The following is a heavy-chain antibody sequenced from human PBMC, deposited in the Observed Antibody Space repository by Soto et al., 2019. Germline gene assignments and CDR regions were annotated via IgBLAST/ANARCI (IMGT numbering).Heavy chain of an antibody. CDR2: IWYDGSNK. J-gene: IGHJ4*02. D-gene: IGHD3-9*01. CDR1: GFTFSSYG. CDR3: ARDQGDILTGYYKGGLTYYFDY. Sequence: GGSLRLSCAASGFTFSSYGMHWVRQAPGKGLEWVAVIWYDGSNKYYADSVKGRFTISRDNSKNTLYLQMNSLRAEDTAVYYCARDQGDILTGYYKGGLTYYFDYWGQGTLVTAPQ. V-gene: IGHV3-33*01.